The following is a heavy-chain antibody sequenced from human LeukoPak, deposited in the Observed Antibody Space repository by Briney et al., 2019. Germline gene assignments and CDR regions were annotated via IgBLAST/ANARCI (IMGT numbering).Heavy chain of an antibody. J-gene: IGHJ3*02. CDR3: ARDQAVVELPTTYDTFDS. CDR2: IYTSGST. V-gene: IGHV4-4*07. D-gene: IGHD5-24*01. CDR1: YGSISSYY. Sequence: SETLSLTCTVAYGSISSYYGSWIRLPAGNGLEWSGRIYTSGSTNYNPSFKSQVTMSVDTSKNHFSLKLSSVTTTDTALYYGARDQAVVELPTTYDTFDSWGHGTPVT.